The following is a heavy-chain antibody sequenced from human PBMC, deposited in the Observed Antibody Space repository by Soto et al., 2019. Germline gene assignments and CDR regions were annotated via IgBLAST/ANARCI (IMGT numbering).Heavy chain of an antibody. Sequence: SCKASGYTFTSYAMHWVRQAPGQRLEWVSAISGSGGSTYYADSVKGRFTISRDNSKNTLYLQMNSLRAEDTAVYYCAKDRVAVAGDRVDYWGQGTLVTVSS. V-gene: IGHV3-23*01. D-gene: IGHD6-19*01. CDR3: AKDRVAVAGDRVDY. CDR2: ISGSGGST. J-gene: IGHJ4*02. CDR1: GYTFTSYA.